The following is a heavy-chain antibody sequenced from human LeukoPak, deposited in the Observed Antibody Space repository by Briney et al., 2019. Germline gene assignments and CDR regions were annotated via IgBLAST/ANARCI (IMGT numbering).Heavy chain of an antibody. J-gene: IGHJ4*02. CDR1: GFTFSSYA. CDR2: ISGSGGST. CDR3: AKDRDYGSGSYCFDY. D-gene: IGHD3-10*01. V-gene: IGHV3-23*01. Sequence: PGGSLRLSCAASGFTFSSYAMSWVRQAPGKGLEWVSAISGSGGSTYYADSVKGRFTISRDNSENTLYLQMNSLRAEDTAVYYCAKDRDYGSGSYCFDYWGQGTLVTVSS.